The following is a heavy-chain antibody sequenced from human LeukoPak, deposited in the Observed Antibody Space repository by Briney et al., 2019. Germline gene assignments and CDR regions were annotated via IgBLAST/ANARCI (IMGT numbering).Heavy chain of an antibody. CDR2: IRSKANSYAT. CDR3: TQYYDFWSGYYSVGDYYYMDV. V-gene: IGHV3-73*01. D-gene: IGHD3-3*01. Sequence: PGGSLRLSCAASGFTFSGSAMHWVRQASGKGLEWVGRIRSKANSYATAYAASVKGRFTISRDDSKNTAYLQMNSLKTEDTAVYYCTQYYDFWSGYYSVGDYYYMDVWGKGTTVTVSS. J-gene: IGHJ6*03. CDR1: GFTFSGSA.